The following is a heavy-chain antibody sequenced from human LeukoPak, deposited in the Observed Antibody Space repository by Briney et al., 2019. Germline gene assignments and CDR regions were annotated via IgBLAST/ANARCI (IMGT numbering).Heavy chain of an antibody. CDR1: GGSISSYY. CDR3: ASGSDPYYFDY. J-gene: IGHJ4*02. V-gene: IGHV4-59*01. D-gene: IGHD2-2*03. CDR2: IYYSGST. Sequence: SETLSLTCTVSGGSISSYYFSWIRQPPGKGLEWIGYIYYSGSTNYNPSLKSRVTISVDTSKNQFSPKLSSVTAADTAVYYCASGSDPYYFDYWGQGTLVTVSS.